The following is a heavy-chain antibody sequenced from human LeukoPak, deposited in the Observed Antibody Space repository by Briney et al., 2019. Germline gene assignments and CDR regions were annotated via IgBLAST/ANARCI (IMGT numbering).Heavy chain of an antibody. CDR1: GGTFSSYA. Sequence: SVTVSCKASGGTFSSYASSWVRQAPGQGLEWMGGIIPIFGTANYAQKFQGRVTITTDGSPSTAYMELSSLRSEDTAVYCCASRSPGYCSSTSCYSGWGIAAAGTGLTNWGQGTLVTVSS. J-gene: IGHJ4*02. CDR2: IIPIFGTA. CDR3: ASRSPGYCSSTSCYSGWGIAAAGTGLTN. D-gene: IGHD2-2*02. V-gene: IGHV1-69*05.